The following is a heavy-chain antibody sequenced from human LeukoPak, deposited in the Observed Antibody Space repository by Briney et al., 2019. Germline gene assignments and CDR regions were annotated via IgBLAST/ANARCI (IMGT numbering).Heavy chain of an antibody. D-gene: IGHD2-2*01. CDR3: GRGQYQLPQNWFAP. V-gene: IGHV1-69*13. Sequence: SVKVSCKASGGTFSSYAISWVRQAPGQGLEWMGGIIPIFGTANYAQKFQGRVTITADESTSTAYMELSSLRSEDTAVYYCGRGQYQLPQNWFAPWGQGTLVTVSS. CDR2: IIPIFGTA. J-gene: IGHJ5*02. CDR1: GGTFSSYA.